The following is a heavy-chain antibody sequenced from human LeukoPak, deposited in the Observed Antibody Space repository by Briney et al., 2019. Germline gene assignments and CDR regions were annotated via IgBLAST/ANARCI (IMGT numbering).Heavy chain of an antibody. CDR2: IYHSGST. J-gene: IGHJ4*02. Sequence: PSQTLSLTCTVSGGSISSGGYYWSWIRQPPGKGLEWIGYIYHSGSTYYNPSLKSRVTISVDTSKNQFSLKLSSVTAADTAVYYCARSGCSGGSCSFDFWGQGTLVTVSS. D-gene: IGHD2-15*01. V-gene: IGHV4-30-2*01. CDR3: ARSGCSGGSCSFDF. CDR1: GGSISSGGYY.